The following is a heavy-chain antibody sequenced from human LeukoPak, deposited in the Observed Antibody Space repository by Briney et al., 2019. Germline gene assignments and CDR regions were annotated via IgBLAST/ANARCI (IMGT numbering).Heavy chain of an antibody. CDR3: ASSEHRDYFGDYYYYMDV. J-gene: IGHJ6*03. CDR2: INHSGST. CDR1: GGSFSGYY. D-gene: IGHD4-17*01. Sequence: PSETLSLTCAVYGGSFSGYYWSWIRQPPGKGLEWIGEINHSGSTNYNPSLKSRVTISVDTSKNQFSLKLSSVTAADTAVYYCASSEHRDYFGDYYYYMDVWGKGTTVTISS. V-gene: IGHV4-34*01.